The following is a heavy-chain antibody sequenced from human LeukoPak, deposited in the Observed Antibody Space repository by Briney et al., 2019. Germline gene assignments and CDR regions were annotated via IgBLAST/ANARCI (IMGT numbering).Heavy chain of an antibody. CDR3: AREPYSSGWYADY. D-gene: IGHD6-19*01. J-gene: IGHJ4*02. V-gene: IGHV4-61*02. Sequence: TSETLSLTCTVSGGSISSGSYYWSWIRQPAGKGLEWIGRIYTSGSTNYNPSLKSRVTISVDTSKNQFSLKLSSVTAADTAVYYCAREPYSSGWYADYWGQGTLVTVSS. CDR2: IYTSGST. CDR1: GGSISSGSYY.